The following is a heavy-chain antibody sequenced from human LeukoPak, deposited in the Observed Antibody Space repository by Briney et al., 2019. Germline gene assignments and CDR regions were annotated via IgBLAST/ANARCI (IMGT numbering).Heavy chain of an antibody. Sequence: GGSLRLSCAASGFTFSYYEMIWVRQAPGKGLEWVSYITGGSTTKNYADSVKGRFTISRDNSKNTLYLQMNSLRAEDTAVYYCARDKIAAAAFDYWGQGTLVTVSS. CDR1: GFTFSYYE. D-gene: IGHD6-13*01. J-gene: IGHJ4*02. CDR2: ITGGSTTK. CDR3: ARDKIAAAAFDY. V-gene: IGHV3-48*01.